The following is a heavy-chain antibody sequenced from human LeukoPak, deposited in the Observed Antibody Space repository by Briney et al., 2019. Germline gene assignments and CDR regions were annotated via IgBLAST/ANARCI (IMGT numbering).Heavy chain of an antibody. Sequence: GVLRLSCAASGFTFSSYGMDWVRQAPGKGLEWVAVIWYDGSNRYYADSVKGRFTISRDNSKNTLYLQMDSLRADDTAVYYCARAAQWLVPASYFDYWGQGTLVTVSS. V-gene: IGHV3-33*01. CDR3: ARAAQWLVPASYFDY. D-gene: IGHD6-19*01. J-gene: IGHJ4*02. CDR1: GFTFSSYG. CDR2: IWYDGSNR.